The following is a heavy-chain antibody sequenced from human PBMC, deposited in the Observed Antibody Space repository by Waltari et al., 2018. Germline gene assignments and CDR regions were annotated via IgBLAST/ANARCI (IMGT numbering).Heavy chain of an antibody. CDR3: AREQQLVTSAFDI. CDR1: GYTFTGYY. CDR2: INPNSGGT. Sequence: QVQLVQSGAEVKKPGASVKVSCKASGYTFTGYYMHWVRQAPGQGLEWMGRINPNSGGTNYAQKYQGRVTMTRDTSISTAYMELSRLRSDDTAVYYCAREQQLVTSAFDIWGQGTMVTVSS. V-gene: IGHV1-2*06. J-gene: IGHJ3*02. D-gene: IGHD6-13*01.